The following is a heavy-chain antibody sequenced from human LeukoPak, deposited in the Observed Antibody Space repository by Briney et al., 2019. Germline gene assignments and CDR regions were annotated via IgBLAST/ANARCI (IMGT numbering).Heavy chain of an antibody. D-gene: IGHD3-22*01. Sequence: ASVKVSCKASGYTFTSYYMHWVRQAPGQGLEWMGIINPSGGSTSYAQKFQGRVTITRNTSISTAYMELSSLRSEDTAVYYCARGPHSYYYDSSGYFAFDIWGQGTMVTVSS. CDR1: GYTFTSYY. V-gene: IGHV1-46*01. CDR2: INPSGGST. J-gene: IGHJ3*02. CDR3: ARGPHSYYYDSSGYFAFDI.